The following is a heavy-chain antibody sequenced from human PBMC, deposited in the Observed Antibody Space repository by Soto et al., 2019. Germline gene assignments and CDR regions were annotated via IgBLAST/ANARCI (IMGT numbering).Heavy chain of an antibody. CDR1: GFTFNNYA. CDR2: ISATGGST. D-gene: IGHD3-3*01. J-gene: IGHJ5*02. CDR3: AKDRLAGNFDP. Sequence: GGSLRLSCAASGFTFNNYAMNWVRQAPGKGLEWVATISATGGSTYYADSVKGRFTISRDNSKNTLYLQMNGLRVEDTAVYYCAKDRLAGNFDPWGQGTLVTVSS. V-gene: IGHV3-23*01.